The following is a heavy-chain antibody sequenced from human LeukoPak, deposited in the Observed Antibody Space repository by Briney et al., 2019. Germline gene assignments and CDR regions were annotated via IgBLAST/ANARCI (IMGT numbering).Heavy chain of an antibody. J-gene: IGHJ5*02. CDR1: GVAISRGGYA. V-gene: IGHV4-30-4*07. CDR3: VRGRYSSGWFKDKNWFDP. CDR2: IYHSGTA. D-gene: IGHD6-19*01. Sequence: SETLSLTCAVSGVAISRGGYAWNWIRQPPGKGLEWIAYIYHSGTAYYNPSLKSRATISVDTSKNQFSLKLSSVTAADTAVYYCVRGRYSSGWFKDKNWFDPWGQGIPVTVSS.